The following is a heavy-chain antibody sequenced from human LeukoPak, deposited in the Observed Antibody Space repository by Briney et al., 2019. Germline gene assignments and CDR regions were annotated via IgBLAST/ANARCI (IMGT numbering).Heavy chain of an antibody. CDR2: IYYSGST. Sequence: SETLSLTCTVSGGSISSSSYYWGWIRQPPGKGLEWIGSIYYSGSTYYNPSLKSRVTISVDTSKNQFSLKLSSVTAADTAVYYCARHVYCGSGSYYNPPTQPGYFDYWGQGTLVTVSS. J-gene: IGHJ4*02. CDR3: ARHVYCGSGSYYNPPTQPGYFDY. V-gene: IGHV4-39*01. D-gene: IGHD3-10*01. CDR1: GGSISSSSYY.